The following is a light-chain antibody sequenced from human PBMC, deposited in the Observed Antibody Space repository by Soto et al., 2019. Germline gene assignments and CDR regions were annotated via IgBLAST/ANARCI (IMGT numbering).Light chain of an antibody. V-gene: IGKV1-39*01. CDR1: QSISSY. Sequence: DIQMTQSPSSLSASVGDRVTITCRASQSISSYLNWYQQKPGKAPKLLIYAASSLQSGVPSRFSGSGPGTDFTLTISSLQPEDFATYSCQQTYRTPLTFGGGTKVGIK. CDR2: AAS. J-gene: IGKJ4*01. CDR3: QQTYRTPLT.